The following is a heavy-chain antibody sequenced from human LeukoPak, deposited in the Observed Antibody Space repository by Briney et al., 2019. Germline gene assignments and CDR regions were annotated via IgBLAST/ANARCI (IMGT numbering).Heavy chain of an antibody. CDR1: GGSGRSISSSSYY. CDR3: ASWRGTRGYDYGFDS. D-gene: IGHD5-12*01. J-gene: IGHJ4*02. Sequence: SETLSLTCAVSGGSGRSISSSSYYWGWIRQPPGKGLEWIGSIYYSGSTYYNPSLKSRVTISVDTSKNQFSLKLSSVTAADTAFYYCASWRGTRGYDYGFDSWGQGTLVAVSS. V-gene: IGHV4-39*07. CDR2: IYYSGST.